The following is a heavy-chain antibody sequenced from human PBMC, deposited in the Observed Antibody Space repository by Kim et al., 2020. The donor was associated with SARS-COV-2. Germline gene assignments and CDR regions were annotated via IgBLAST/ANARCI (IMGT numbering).Heavy chain of an antibody. CDR2: IKSKTDGGTT. J-gene: IGHJ4*02. CDR3: TTGGYYGSGGNY. Sequence: GGSLRLSCAASGFTFSNAWMSWVRQAPGKGLEWVGRIKSKTDGGTTDYAAPVKGRFTISRDDSKNTLYLQMNSLKTEDTDVYYCTTGGYYGSGGNYWGQGTLVTVSS. D-gene: IGHD3-10*01. V-gene: IGHV3-15*01. CDR1: GFTFSNAW.